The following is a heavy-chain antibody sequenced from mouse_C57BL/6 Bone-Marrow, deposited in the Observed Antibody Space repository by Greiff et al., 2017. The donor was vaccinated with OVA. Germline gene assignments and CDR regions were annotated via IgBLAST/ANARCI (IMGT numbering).Heavy chain of an antibody. D-gene: IGHD1-1*01. CDR3: GRLWYYSSAAWFAD. J-gene: IGHJ3*01. CDR1: GYTFTDYY. Sequence: EVQLQQSGPVLVKPGASVKMSCKASGYTFTDYYMNWVKQSHGKSLEWIGDINPYNGGTSYNQKFKGKATLTVDKSSSTAYMVLSSLTSEDSAVYYGGRLWYYSSAAWFADWGKGTLVTVSA. V-gene: IGHV1-19*01. CDR2: INPYNGGT.